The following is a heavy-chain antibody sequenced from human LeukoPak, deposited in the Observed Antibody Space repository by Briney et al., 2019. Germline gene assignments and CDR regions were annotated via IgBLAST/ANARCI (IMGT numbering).Heavy chain of an antibody. D-gene: IGHD3-22*01. V-gene: IGHV4-39*01. CDR3: ARYYDRSGYYYAYY. J-gene: IGHJ4*02. Sequence: SETLSLTCTVSGGSISSSSYYWGWIRQPPGKGLEWIGSIYYSGSTYYNPSLKSRVTISVDTSKNQFSLKLSSVTAADTAVYYCARYYDRSGYYYAYYWGQGTLVTVSS. CDR2: IYYSGST. CDR1: GGSISSSSYY.